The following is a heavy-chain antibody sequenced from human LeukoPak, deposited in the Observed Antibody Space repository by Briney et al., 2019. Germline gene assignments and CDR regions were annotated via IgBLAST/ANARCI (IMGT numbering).Heavy chain of an antibody. Sequence: PETLSLTCTVSGGSISSYYWSWIRQPAGKGLEWIGRIYTSGSTNYNPSLKSRVTMSVDTSKNQFSLKLSSVTAADTAVYYCARDTLSYSSGWYQGSGGAFDIWGQGTMVTVSS. D-gene: IGHD6-19*01. V-gene: IGHV4-4*07. CDR3: ARDTLSYSSGWYQGSGGAFDI. J-gene: IGHJ3*02. CDR2: IYTSGST. CDR1: GGSISSYY.